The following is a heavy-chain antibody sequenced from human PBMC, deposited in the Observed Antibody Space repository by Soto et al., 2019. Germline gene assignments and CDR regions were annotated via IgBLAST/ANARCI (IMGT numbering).Heavy chain of an antibody. CDR3: ARGAYSRRDYYYYGMDV. V-gene: IGHV4-34*01. CDR1: GGSFSGYY. CDR2: INHSGST. Sequence: SETLSLTCAVYGGSFSGYYWSWIRQPPGKGLEWIGEINHSGSTNYNPSLKSRVTISVDTSKNQFSLKLSSVTAADTAVYYCARGAYSRRDYYYYGMDVWGQGTTVTVSS. J-gene: IGHJ6*02. D-gene: IGHD1-26*01.